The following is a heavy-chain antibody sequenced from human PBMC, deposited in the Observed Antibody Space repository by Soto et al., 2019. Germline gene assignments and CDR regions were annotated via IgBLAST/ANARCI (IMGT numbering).Heavy chain of an antibody. V-gene: IGHV3-23*01. J-gene: IGHJ6*03. Sequence: EVQLLESGGGLVQPGGSLRLSCAASGFTFSSYAMSWLRQAPGKGLEWVSAISGSGGSTYYADSAKGRFTISRDNSKNTLYLQMNSLRAEDTAVYYGAKTPRADYYYCMDVWGKGSTVTVSS. D-gene: IGHD6-19*01. CDR3: AKTPRADYYYCMDV. CDR2: ISGSGGST. CDR1: GFTFSSYA.